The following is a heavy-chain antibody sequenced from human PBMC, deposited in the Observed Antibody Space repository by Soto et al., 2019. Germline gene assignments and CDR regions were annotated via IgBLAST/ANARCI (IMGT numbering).Heavy chain of an antibody. CDR3: ARHALSALDI. CDR1: GASFSTISYS. V-gene: IGHV4-39*01. CDR2: ICYSGST. Sequence: PSGPLSPPFTVPGASFSTISYSWGWIRRLQGKGLEWIGSICYSGSTYYNPYLKSRVPISVDTSKIQFSLKLSSVTAADSALYYCARHALSALDIWGQGTMVTVSS. J-gene: IGHJ3*02.